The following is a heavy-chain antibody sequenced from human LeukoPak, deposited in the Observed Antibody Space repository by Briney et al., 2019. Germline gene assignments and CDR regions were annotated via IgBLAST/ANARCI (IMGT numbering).Heavy chain of an antibody. CDR1: GGSISSSSYY. CDR3: ASRKRGDYTGLEFDY. CDR2: IYYTGST. V-gene: IGHV4-39*01. J-gene: IGHJ4*02. Sequence: KASETLSLTCAVSGGSISSSSYYWGWIRQPPGKGLEWIGSIYYTGSTYYNPSLKSRVTISVDTSKNQFSLKLRSVTAADTAVYYCASRKRGDYTGLEFDYWGQGTLVTVSS. D-gene: IGHD4-17*01.